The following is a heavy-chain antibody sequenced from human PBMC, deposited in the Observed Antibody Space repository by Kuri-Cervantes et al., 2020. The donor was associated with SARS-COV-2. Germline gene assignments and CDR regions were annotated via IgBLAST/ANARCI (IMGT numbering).Heavy chain of an antibody. Sequence: SETLSLTCTVSGGSISSSSYYWGWIRQPPGKGLEWIGSIYHSGSTYYNPSLKSRVTISVDTSKNQFSLKLSSVTAADTAVYYCARAGVGGYFDYWGQGTLVTVSS. D-gene: IGHD3-10*01. J-gene: IGHJ4*02. CDR3: ARAGVGGYFDY. V-gene: IGHV4-39*07. CDR1: GGSISSSSYY. CDR2: IYHSGST.